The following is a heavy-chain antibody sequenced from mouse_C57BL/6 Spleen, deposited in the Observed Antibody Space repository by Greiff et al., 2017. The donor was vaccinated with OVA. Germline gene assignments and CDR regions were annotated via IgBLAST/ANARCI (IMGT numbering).Heavy chain of an antibody. CDR2: INYDGSST. Sequence: EVKLMESEGGLVQPGSSMKLSCTASGFTFSDYYMAWVRQVPEKGLEWVANINYDGSSTYYLDSLKSRFIISRDNAKNILYLQMSSLKSEDTATYYCARYGRSYAMDYWGQGTSVTVSS. V-gene: IGHV5-16*01. D-gene: IGHD1-1*01. CDR1: GFTFSDYY. CDR3: ARYGRSYAMDY. J-gene: IGHJ4*01.